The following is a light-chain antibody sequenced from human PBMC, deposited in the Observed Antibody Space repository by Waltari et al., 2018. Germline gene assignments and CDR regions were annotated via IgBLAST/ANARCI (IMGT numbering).Light chain of an antibody. CDR2: DVN. J-gene: IGLJ3*02. CDR3: CSYAGSYTWV. V-gene: IGLV2-11*01. CDR1: SSYVGGYQY. Sequence: QSALTQPRSVSGSPGQSVTISCTGTSSYVGGYQYVSWYQQHPGKAPKLMIYDVNKRPSGVPDRFSGSKSGNTASLTISGLQAEDEADYYCCSYAGSYTWVFGGGTKLTVL.